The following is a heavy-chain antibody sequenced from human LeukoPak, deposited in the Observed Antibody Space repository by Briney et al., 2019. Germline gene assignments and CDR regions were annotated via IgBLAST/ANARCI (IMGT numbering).Heavy chain of an antibody. Sequence: GRSLRLSCVASGFTFTGHSMHWVRQAPGKGLEWVAVVAHDEKTIFYADSLKGRFSVSRDNSKNTVYLQMNSLRDEDTAVYYCAREKQSGGTPFDYWGQGSLVTVSS. CDR3: AREKQSGGTPFDY. D-gene: IGHD1-26*01. J-gene: IGHJ4*02. CDR2: VAHDEKTI. V-gene: IGHV3-30*04. CDR1: GFTFTGHS.